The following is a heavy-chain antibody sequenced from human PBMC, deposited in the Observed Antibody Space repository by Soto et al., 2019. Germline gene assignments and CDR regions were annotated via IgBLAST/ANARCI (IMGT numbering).Heavy chain of an antibody. D-gene: IGHD5-18*01. J-gene: IGHJ6*02. CDR2: IYYSGST. Sequence: PLATLSLAYTVSGGSISSSSYYWGWLRQPPGKGLEWIGSIYYSGSTYYNPSLKSRVTISVDTAKKQFSLKLSSVTAADTAVYYCARAGVDSYGYYYYYGMDGWGQGTTVT. CDR1: GGSISSSSYY. V-gene: IGHV4-39*01. CDR3: ARAGVDSYGYYYYYGMDG.